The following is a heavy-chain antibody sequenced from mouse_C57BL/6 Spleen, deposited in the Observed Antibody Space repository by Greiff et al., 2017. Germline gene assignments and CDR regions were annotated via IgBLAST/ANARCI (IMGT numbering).Heavy chain of an antibody. V-gene: IGHV5-12*01. CDR3: ARQEDCYSWFAD. D-gene: IGHD2-3*01. Sequence: DVKLVESGGGLVQPGGSLKLSCAASGFTFSDYYMYWVRQTPETRLAWVAYISNGCGSTYYPDTLKCRFTISRDTAKNTLYLQMSRRKSEDTAMYYCARQEDCYSWFADWGQGTLVTVSA. J-gene: IGHJ3*01. CDR1: GFTFSDYY. CDR2: ISNGCGST.